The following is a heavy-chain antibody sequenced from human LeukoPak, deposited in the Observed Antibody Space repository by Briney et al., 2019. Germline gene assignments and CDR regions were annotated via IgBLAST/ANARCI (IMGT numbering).Heavy chain of an antibody. CDR2: MYYSGST. CDR1: GGSISSSSYY. J-gene: IGHJ6*02. CDR3: ARTISSSWPYYYYGMDV. Sequence: SETLSLTCTVSGGSISSSSYYWGWIRQPPGKGLEWIGSMYYSGSTYYNPSLKSRVTISVDTSKNQFSLKLSSVTAADTAVYYCARTISSSWPYYYYGMDVWGQGTTVTVSS. D-gene: IGHD6-13*01. V-gene: IGHV4-39*07.